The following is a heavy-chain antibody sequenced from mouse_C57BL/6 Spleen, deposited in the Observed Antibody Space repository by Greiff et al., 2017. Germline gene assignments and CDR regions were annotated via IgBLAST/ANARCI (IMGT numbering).Heavy chain of an antibody. CDR3: AREGTTVVALYAMDY. D-gene: IGHD1-1*01. J-gene: IGHJ4*01. CDR1: GFTFSSYA. CDR2: ISDGGSYT. Sequence: EVMLVESGGGLVKPGGSLKLSCAASGFTFSSYAMSWVRQTPEKRLEWVATISDGGSYTYYPDNVKGRFTISRDNAKNNLYLQISQLKSEDTAMYYCAREGTTVVALYAMDYWGQGTSVTVSS. V-gene: IGHV5-4*01.